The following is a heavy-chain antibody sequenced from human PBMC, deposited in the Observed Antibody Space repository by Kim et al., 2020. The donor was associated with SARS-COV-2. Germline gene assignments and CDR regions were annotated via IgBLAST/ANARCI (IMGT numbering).Heavy chain of an antibody. V-gene: IGHV3-48*03. Sequence: SVKCRFTITRDNAKNSLYLQMNSLRAEETAVYYCARDYYGSGSLDAFDICGQGTMVTVSS. J-gene: IGHJ3*02. CDR3: ARDYYGSGSLDAFDI. D-gene: IGHD3-10*01.